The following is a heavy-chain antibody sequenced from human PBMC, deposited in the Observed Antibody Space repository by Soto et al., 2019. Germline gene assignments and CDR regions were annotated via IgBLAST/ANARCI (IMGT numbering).Heavy chain of an antibody. CDR1: GFTFSTYG. D-gene: IGHD1-7*01. Sequence: QVQLVESGGGVVQPGRSLRLSCAASGFTFSTYGMHWVRQAPGKGLEWVAIIVYDGSKTYYADSVKGRFTISRDNSKNTLNLQMNSLRAEDTALYYCAKAKGNWNYDLDFWGQGTLVTVSS. CDR2: IVYDGSKT. CDR3: AKAKGNWNYDLDF. V-gene: IGHV3-30*18. J-gene: IGHJ4*02.